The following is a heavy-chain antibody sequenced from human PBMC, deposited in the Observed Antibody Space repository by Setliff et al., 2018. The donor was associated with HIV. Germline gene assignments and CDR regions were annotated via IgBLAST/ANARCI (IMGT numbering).Heavy chain of an antibody. CDR3: VNSGYDGDYYYYMDV. J-gene: IGHJ6*03. Sequence: SETLSLTCSVSGGSVIKDNFYWGWIRQAPAKGLEWIGTLYDTGRTYYNPPLKSRVSIFVDTTKNEFVLNLRSVTAADTAVYFCVNSGYDGDYYYYMDVWGKGTTVTVS. CDR1: GGSVIKDNFY. CDR2: LYDTGRT. V-gene: IGHV4-39*01. D-gene: IGHD5-12*01.